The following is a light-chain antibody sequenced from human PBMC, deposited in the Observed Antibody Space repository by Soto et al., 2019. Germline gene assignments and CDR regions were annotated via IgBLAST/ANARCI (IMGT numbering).Light chain of an antibody. CDR3: QQRSNWPIT. J-gene: IGKJ5*01. Sequence: EIGLTQSPGTLSLSPGERATLSCRASQSVSSYLAWYQHKPGQAPRLLIYDASNRATGIPARFSGSGSGTDFTLTISSLEPEDFAVYYCQQRSNWPITFGQGTRLEI. CDR2: DAS. V-gene: IGKV3-11*01. CDR1: QSVSSY.